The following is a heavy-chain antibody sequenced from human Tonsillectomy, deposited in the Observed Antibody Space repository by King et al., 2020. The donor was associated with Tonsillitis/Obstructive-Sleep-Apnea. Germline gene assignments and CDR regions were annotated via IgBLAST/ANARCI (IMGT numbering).Heavy chain of an antibody. J-gene: IGHJ3*02. CDR1: GGSLSGYY. CDR3: ARIVPGWSNSLDI. Sequence: VQLQQWGAGLLKPSGTLSLTCAVYGGSLSGYYWSWIRQPPGKGLECIGGITHSGSTNYNPSLKSRVTISIDTSNNQFSLRLTSLTAADTAIYYCARIVPGWSNSLDIWGPGTLVTVSP. D-gene: IGHD3-10*02. V-gene: IGHV4-34*01. CDR2: ITHSGST.